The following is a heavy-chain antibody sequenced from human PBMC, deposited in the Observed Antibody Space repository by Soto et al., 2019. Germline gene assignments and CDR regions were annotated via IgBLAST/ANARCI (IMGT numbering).Heavy chain of an antibody. Sequence: SETLSLTCTVSGASISSSTFYWGWIRQPPGKGLEWIGTVYYSGSAYYNPSLKSRLTISVDTSKNQFSLKLSSVTAADTALYYCVRHAPYRSGWANRNDYWGQGTLVTVS. D-gene: IGHD6-19*01. V-gene: IGHV4-39*01. CDR1: GASISSSTFY. CDR2: VYYSGSA. J-gene: IGHJ4*02. CDR3: VRHAPYRSGWANRNDY.